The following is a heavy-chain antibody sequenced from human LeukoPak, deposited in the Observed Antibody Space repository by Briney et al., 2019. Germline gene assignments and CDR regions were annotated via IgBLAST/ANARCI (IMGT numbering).Heavy chain of an antibody. CDR2: IKSKTDGGTT. J-gene: IGHJ4*02. V-gene: IGHV3-15*01. CDR3: TTYSVLLWFGEFKRSDY. Sequence: PGGSLRLSCAASGFTFSNAWMSWVRQAPGKGLEWVGRIKSKTDGGTTDYAAPVKGRFTISRDDSKNTLYLQMNSLKTEDTAVYYCTTYSVLLWFGEFKRSDYWGQGTLVTVSS. CDR1: GFTFSNAW. D-gene: IGHD3-10*01.